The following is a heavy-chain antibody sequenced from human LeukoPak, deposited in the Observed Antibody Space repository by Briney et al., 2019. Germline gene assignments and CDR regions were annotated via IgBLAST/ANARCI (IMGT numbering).Heavy chain of an antibody. CDR2: IWYDGSNT. D-gene: IGHD6-13*01. Sequence: GGSLRLSCAASGFTFSSYGMHWVRKAPGKGLEWVAVIWYDGSNTYYADSVKGRFTSSRDNSKNTLYLQMNSLRAEDTAVYYCARDPSRSSSWYNWFDPWGQGTLVTVSS. J-gene: IGHJ5*02. CDR3: ARDPSRSSSWYNWFDP. V-gene: IGHV3-33*01. CDR1: GFTFSSYG.